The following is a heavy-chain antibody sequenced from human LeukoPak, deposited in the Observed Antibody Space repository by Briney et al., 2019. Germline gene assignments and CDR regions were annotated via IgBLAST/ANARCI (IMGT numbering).Heavy chain of an antibody. CDR1: GGSISSSNYY. J-gene: IGHJ5*02. CDR3: ARDSGSYPHWFAP. V-gene: IGHV4-39*07. Sequence: SETLSLTCTVSGGSISSSNYYWVWIRQPPGKGLEWVGSIYYSGSTYYNPSLKSRVTISVDTSKNQFSLKLASVTAADTAVYYCARDSGSYPHWFAPWGQGTLVTVSS. CDR2: IYYSGST. D-gene: IGHD1-26*01.